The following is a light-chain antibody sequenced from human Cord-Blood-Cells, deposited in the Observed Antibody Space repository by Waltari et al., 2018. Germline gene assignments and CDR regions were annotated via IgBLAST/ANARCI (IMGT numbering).Light chain of an antibody. Sequence: SYVLTQPPSVSVAPGQTARITCGGNNIGSKSVHWYQQKPGQAPVLVVYDDSDRPSGFPERFSGSNSGNMATLTISRVEAGDEADYYCQVWDSSSDHYVFGTGTKVTVL. J-gene: IGLJ1*01. CDR3: QVWDSSSDHYV. CDR2: DDS. CDR1: NIGSKS. V-gene: IGLV3-21*02.